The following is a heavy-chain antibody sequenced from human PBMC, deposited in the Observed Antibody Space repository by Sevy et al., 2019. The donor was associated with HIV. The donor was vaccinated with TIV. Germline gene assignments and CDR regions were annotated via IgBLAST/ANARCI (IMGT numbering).Heavy chain of an antibody. Sequence: GGSLRLSCAASGFSFSSYDMHWVRHAPGMGLEWVAVIRYDGSNKHYGDSVKGRFTISRDNSKNALYLQMSSLRAEDTAVYYCAREKVDTSMIFVEYYGMDVWGQGTTVTVSS. CDR3: AREKVDTSMIFVEYYGMDV. D-gene: IGHD5-18*01. J-gene: IGHJ6*02. V-gene: IGHV3-33*01. CDR2: IRYDGSNK. CDR1: GFSFSSYD.